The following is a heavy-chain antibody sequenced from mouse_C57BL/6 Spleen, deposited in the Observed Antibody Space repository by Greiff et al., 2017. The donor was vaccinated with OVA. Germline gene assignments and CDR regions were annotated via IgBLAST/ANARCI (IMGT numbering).Heavy chain of an antibody. D-gene: IGHD2-4*01. Sequence: EVQGVESGGGLVKPGGSLTLSCAASGFTFSSYAMSWVRQTPEKRLEWVATISDGGSNTYYPDNVKGRCTISRDNAKNYLYLQMSHLKSEDTAMYYCARAPDYGPMDYWGQGTSVTVSS. CDR2: ISDGGSNT. J-gene: IGHJ4*01. V-gene: IGHV5-4*01. CDR3: ARAPDYGPMDY. CDR1: GFTFSSYA.